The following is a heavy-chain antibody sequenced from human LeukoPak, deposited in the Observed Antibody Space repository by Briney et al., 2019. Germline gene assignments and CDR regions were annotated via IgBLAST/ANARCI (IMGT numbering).Heavy chain of an antibody. CDR1: GFTFSSYA. J-gene: IGHJ4*02. CDR2: ISYDGSNK. V-gene: IGHV3-30-3*01. CDR3: ARVSNKGIVVVSGGYSYGGIDY. D-gene: IGHD5-18*01. Sequence: GRSLRLSCAASGFTFSSYAMHWVRQVPGKGLEWVAVISYDGSNKYYADSVKGRFTISRDNSKNTLYLQMNSLRAEDTAVYYCARVSNKGIVVVSGGYSYGGIDYWGQGTLVTVSS.